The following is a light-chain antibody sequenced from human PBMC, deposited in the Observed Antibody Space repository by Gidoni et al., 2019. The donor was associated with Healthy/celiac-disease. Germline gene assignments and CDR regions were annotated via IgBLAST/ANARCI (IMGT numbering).Light chain of an antibody. CDR2: GAS. V-gene: IGKV3-20*01. J-gene: IGKJ3*01. CDR1: QSVSSSY. CDR3: QQYGSAPFT. Sequence: VLTQSPGTLSLSPGERSTLSCRASQSVSSSYLAWYQQKPGQAPRLLIYGASSRATGIPERFSGSGSGTDFTLTISRLEPEDFAVYYCQQYGSAPFTFGPGTKVDIK.